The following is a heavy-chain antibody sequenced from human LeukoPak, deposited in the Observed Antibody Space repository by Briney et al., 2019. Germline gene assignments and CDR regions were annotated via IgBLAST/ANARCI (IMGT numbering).Heavy chain of an antibody. CDR2: ISYDGSNK. CDR3: AKSGLGPMTNPFDY. CDR1: GFTFSSYG. V-gene: IGHV3-30*18. J-gene: IGHJ4*02. D-gene: IGHD3-3*01. Sequence: GGPLRLSCAASGFTFSSYGMHWVRQAPGKGLEWVAVISYDGSNKYYADSVKGRFTISRDNSKNTLYLQMNSLRAEDTAVYYCAKSGLGPMTNPFDYWGQGTLVTVSS.